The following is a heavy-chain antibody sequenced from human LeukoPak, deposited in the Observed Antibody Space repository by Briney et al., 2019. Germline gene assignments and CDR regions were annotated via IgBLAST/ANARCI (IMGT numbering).Heavy chain of an antibody. CDR3: ARMRGIVVALDNWFDP. J-gene: IGHJ5*02. Sequence: PGESLKISCKGSGSNFISYWVAWVRQMPGKGLEWMGIIFPADSDTRYSPSFQGQVTISADKSISTAYLQWSSLKASDTAIYYCARMRGIVVALDNWFDPWGQGTLVTVSS. D-gene: IGHD2-15*01. CDR1: GSNFISYW. CDR2: IFPADSDT. V-gene: IGHV5-51*01.